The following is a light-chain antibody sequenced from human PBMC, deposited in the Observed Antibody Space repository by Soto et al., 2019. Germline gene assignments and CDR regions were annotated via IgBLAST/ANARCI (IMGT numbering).Light chain of an antibody. J-gene: IGLJ1*01. Sequence: QSVLTQPPLLSGAPGQRVTISCTGSGSNIGAPYDVHWYQHLPGTAPKLLIYGSTNRPSGVPGRFSGSKSGTSASLAITGLQAEDEADYYCQSYDSSLSGYVFGAGTKLTVL. CDR3: QSYDSSLSGYV. CDR2: GST. V-gene: IGLV1-40*01. CDR1: GSNIGAPYD.